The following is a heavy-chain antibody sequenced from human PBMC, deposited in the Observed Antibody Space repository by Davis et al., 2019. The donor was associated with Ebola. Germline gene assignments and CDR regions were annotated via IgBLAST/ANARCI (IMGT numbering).Heavy chain of an antibody. CDR1: GYSFVSYG. Sequence: SVKVSCKASGYSFVSYGISWVRQAPGQGLEWMGGIIPIFGTANYAQKFQGRVTITADKSTSTAYMELSSLRSEDTAVYYCARDGRFRDRSWFDPWGQGTLVTVSS. CDR2: IIPIFGTA. CDR3: ARDGRFRDRSWFDP. V-gene: IGHV1-69*06. D-gene: IGHD3-10*01. J-gene: IGHJ5*02.